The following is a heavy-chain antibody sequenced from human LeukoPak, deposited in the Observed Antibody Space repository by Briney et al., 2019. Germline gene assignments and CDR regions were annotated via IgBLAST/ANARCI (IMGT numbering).Heavy chain of an antibody. CDR1: GDSVSSSTYY. J-gene: IGHJ5*02. CDR3: ARQEEYHGSVSYLDR. D-gene: IGHD3-10*01. CDR2: IYYGGST. V-gene: IGHV4-39*01. Sequence: SETLSLTCTVSGDSVSSSTYYWDWIRQPPGKGLEWIGSIYYGGSTYYNPSLKSRVTIYVDTSKNQFSLKVSSVTAADTAVYYCARQEEYHGSVSYLDRWGQGTLITVSS.